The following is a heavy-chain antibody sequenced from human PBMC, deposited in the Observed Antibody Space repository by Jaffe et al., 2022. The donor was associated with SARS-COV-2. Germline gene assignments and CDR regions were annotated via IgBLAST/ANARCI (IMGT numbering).Heavy chain of an antibody. CDR1: GYTLTELS. CDR3: ATLPRPAAAHRDYYYYYGMDV. J-gene: IGHJ6*02. CDR2: FDPEDGET. D-gene: IGHD6-13*01. V-gene: IGHV1-24*01. Sequence: QVQLVQSGAEVKKPGASVKVSCKVSGYTLTELSMHWVRQAPGKGLEWMGGFDPEDGETIYAQKFQGRVTMTEDTSTDTAYMELSSLRSEDTAVYYCATLPRPAAAHRDYYYYYGMDVWGQGTTVTVSS.